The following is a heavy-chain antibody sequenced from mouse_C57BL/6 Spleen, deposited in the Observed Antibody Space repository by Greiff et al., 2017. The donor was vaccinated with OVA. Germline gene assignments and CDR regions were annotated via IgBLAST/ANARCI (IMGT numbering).Heavy chain of an antibody. Sequence: EVQLVESGGDLVKPGGSLKLSCAASGFTFSSYGMSWVRQTPDKRLEWVATISSGGSYTYYPDSVKGRFTISRDNAKNTLYLQMSSLKSEDTAMYDCARQEDRGANCFDCWGQGTTLTVSS. J-gene: IGHJ2*01. D-gene: IGHD3-3*01. V-gene: IGHV5-6*01. CDR2: ISSGGSYT. CDR1: GFTFSSYG. CDR3: ARQEDRGANCFDC.